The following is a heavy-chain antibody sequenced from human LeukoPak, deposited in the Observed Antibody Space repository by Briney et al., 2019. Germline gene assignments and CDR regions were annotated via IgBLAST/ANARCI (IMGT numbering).Heavy chain of an antibody. V-gene: IGHV4-59*01. Sequence: PSETLSLTCTVSGGSISSYYWSWIRQPPGKGLEWIGYIYYSGSTNYNPSLKSRVTISVDTSKNQFSLKLSSVTAADTVVYYCARWGAMAQEGTYWYFDLWGRGTLVTVSS. D-gene: IGHD3-16*01. J-gene: IGHJ2*01. CDR2: IYYSGST. CDR1: GGSISSYY. CDR3: ARWGAMAQEGTYWYFDL.